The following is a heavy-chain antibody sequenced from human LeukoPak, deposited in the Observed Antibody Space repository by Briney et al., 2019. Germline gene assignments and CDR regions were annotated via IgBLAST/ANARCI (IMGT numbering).Heavy chain of an antibody. Sequence: GGSLRLSCAASGFTFSSYWMSWVRQAPGKGLEWVANIKQDGSEKYYVDSVKGRFTISRDNAKNSLYLQMNSLRAEDTAVYYCARDIVVVPAAPDWFDPWGQGTLVTVSS. CDR1: GFTFSSYW. D-gene: IGHD2-2*01. V-gene: IGHV3-7*01. CDR2: IKQDGSEK. CDR3: ARDIVVVPAAPDWFDP. J-gene: IGHJ5*02.